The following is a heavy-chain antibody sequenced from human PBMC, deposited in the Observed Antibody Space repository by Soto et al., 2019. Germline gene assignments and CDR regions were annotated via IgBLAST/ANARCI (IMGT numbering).Heavy chain of an antibody. D-gene: IGHD6-13*01. Sequence: QVQMVESGGGVVQPGTSLRLSCATSGFTFSTSGMHWVRQAPGKGLEWVAMISHDGSVTYYTDSVQVRFTISRDTPKNTLYLQMNSLRDEDTAIYYCAKDWGSSGWYNWFDPWGQGTRVTVS. CDR3: AKDWGSSGWYNWFDP. J-gene: IGHJ5*02. CDR1: GFTFSTSG. CDR2: ISHDGSVT. V-gene: IGHV3-30*18.